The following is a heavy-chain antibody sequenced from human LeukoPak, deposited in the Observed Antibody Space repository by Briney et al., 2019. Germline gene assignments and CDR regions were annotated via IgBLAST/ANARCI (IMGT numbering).Heavy chain of an antibody. D-gene: IGHD4-17*01. CDR3: AREGTVTLAHDAFDI. CDR2: IYHSGST. CDR1: GGSVSSGGYS. V-gene: IGHV4-30-2*06. J-gene: IGHJ3*02. Sequence: PSETLSLTCAVSGGSVSSGGYSWSWIRQSPGKGLEWIGYIYHSGSTYYNPSLKSRVTISVDTSKNQFSLKRSSVTAADTAVYYCAREGTVTLAHDAFDIWGQGTMVTVSS.